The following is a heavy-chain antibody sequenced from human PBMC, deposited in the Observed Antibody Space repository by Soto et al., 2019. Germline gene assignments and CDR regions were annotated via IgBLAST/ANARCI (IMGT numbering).Heavy chain of an antibody. CDR2: ISDSGGST. D-gene: IGHD1-20*01. CDR1: GFTFSSYA. Sequence: HPGGSLRLSCAASGFTFSSYAMSWVRQAPGKGLEWVSAISDSGGSTYYADSVKGRFTISRDNSKNTLYLQMNSLRAEDTAVYYCAKSGITGTTETYYYGMDVWGQGTTVTVSS. CDR3: AKSGITGTTETYYYGMDV. V-gene: IGHV3-23*01. J-gene: IGHJ6*02.